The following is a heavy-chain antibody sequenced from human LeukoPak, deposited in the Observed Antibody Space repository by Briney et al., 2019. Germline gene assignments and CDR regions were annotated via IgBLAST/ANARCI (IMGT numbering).Heavy chain of an antibody. Sequence: GGSLRLSCAASGFTFSSYSMNWVRQAPGKGLEWVSSISSSSSYIYYADSVKGRFTISRDNAKNSLYLQMNSLRAEDTAVYYCARDFDDFWSGTPYYYYMDVWGKGTTVTVSS. V-gene: IGHV3-21*01. CDR2: ISSSSSYI. J-gene: IGHJ6*03. CDR1: GFTFSSYS. D-gene: IGHD3-3*01. CDR3: ARDFDDFWSGTPYYYYMDV.